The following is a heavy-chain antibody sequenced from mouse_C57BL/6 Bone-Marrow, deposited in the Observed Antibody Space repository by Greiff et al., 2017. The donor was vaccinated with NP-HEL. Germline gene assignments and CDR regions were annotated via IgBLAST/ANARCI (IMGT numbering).Heavy chain of an antibody. J-gene: IGHJ4*01. CDR1: GYTFTSYW. D-gene: IGHD1-1*01. CDR3: ARSLITTVGGDAMDY. CDR2: IHPNSGST. V-gene: IGHV1-64*01. Sequence: QVQLQQPGAELVKPGASVKLSCKASGYTFTSYWMHWVKQRPGQGLEWIGMIHPNSGSTNYNEKFKSKATLTVDKSSSTGYMQLSSLTSEDSAVYYCARSLITTVGGDAMDYWGQGTSVTVSA.